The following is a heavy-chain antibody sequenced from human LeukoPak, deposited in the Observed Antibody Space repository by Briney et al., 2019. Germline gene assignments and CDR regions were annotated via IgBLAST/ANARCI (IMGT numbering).Heavy chain of an antibody. J-gene: IGHJ2*01. D-gene: IGHD1-26*01. CDR2: ISAYNGNT. CDR3: ARDWGIVGASTYWYFDL. CDR1: GYTFTSYG. V-gene: IGHV1-18*01. Sequence: ASVKVPCKASGYTFTSYGISWVRQAPGQGLEWMGWISAYNGNTNYAQKLQGRVTMTTDTSTSTAYMELRSLRSDDTAVYYCARDWGIVGASTYWYFDLWGRGTLVTVSS.